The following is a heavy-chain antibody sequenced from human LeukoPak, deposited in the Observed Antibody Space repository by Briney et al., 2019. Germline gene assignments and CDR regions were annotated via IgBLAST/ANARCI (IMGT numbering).Heavy chain of an antibody. J-gene: IGHJ4*02. CDR1: GFTFSSYG. Sequence: PGRSLRLSCAASGFTFSSYGMHWVRQAPGKGLEWVVVISYDGSNKYYADSVKGRFTISRDNSKNTLYLQMNSLRAEDTAVYYCAKERHGSSLDYWGQGTLVTVSS. V-gene: IGHV3-30*18. CDR2: ISYDGSNK. D-gene: IGHD6-13*01. CDR3: AKERHGSSLDY.